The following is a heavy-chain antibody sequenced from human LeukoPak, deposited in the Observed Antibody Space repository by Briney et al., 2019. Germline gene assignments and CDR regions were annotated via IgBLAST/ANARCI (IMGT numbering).Heavy chain of an antibody. V-gene: IGHV4-59*08. CDR1: GGSISSYS. CDR2: IYDSGGT. CDR3: ARLSHYFDSSGYYYVRFFDY. J-gene: IGHJ4*02. Sequence: SETLSLTCTVSGGSISSYSWSWIRQPPGKGLECIGYIYDSGGTNYNPSLKSRVAISVDKSKNQFSQKLSYVTAADTAVYYCARLSHYFDSSGYYYVRFFDYWGQGTLVTVSS. D-gene: IGHD3-22*01.